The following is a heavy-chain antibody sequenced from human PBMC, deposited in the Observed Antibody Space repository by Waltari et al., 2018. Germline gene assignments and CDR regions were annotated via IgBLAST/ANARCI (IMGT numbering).Heavy chain of an antibody. D-gene: IGHD4-17*01. V-gene: IGHV4-61*09. CDR3: ARQVTTNFDY. Sequence: QVQLQESGPGLVKPSQTLSLTCTVSGGSISSGSYYWSWIRQPAGKGLEWIGYIYTSGSTNYNPSLKSRVTISVDTSKNQFSLKLSPVTAADTAVYYCARQVTTNFDYWGQGTLVTVSS. CDR1: GGSISSGSYY. J-gene: IGHJ4*02. CDR2: IYTSGST.